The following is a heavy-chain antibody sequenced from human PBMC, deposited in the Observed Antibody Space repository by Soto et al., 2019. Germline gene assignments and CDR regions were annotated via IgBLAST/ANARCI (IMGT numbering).Heavy chain of an antibody. J-gene: IGHJ6*02. V-gene: IGHV1-46*01. Sequence: ASVKVSCKASGYTFTSYYMHWVRQAPGQGLEWMGIINPSGGSTSYAQKFQGRVTMTRDTSTSTVYLELSSLRSEDTAVYYCARALGRLGYCSGGSCYDGMDVWGQGTTVTVSS. D-gene: IGHD2-15*01. CDR1: GYTFTSYY. CDR2: INPSGGST. CDR3: ARALGRLGYCSGGSCYDGMDV.